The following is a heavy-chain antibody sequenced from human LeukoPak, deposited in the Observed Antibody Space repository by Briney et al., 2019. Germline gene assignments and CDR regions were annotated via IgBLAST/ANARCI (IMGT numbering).Heavy chain of an antibody. V-gene: IGHV4-39*07. D-gene: IGHD4-23*01. CDR3: ARGGDYGGNFDAFDI. J-gene: IGHJ3*02. CDR1: GGSISSSSYY. Sequence: PSETLSLTCTVSGGSISSSSYYWGWIRQPPGKGLEWIGSIYYSGSTYYNPSLKSRVTISVDTSKNQFSLKLSSVTAADTAVYYCARGGDYGGNFDAFDIWGQGTMVTVSS. CDR2: IYYSGST.